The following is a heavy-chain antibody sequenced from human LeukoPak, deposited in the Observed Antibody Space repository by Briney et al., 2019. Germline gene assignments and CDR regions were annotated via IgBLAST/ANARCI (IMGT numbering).Heavy chain of an antibody. CDR2: ISGSGDST. Sequence: GGSLRLSCAASGFTFSSYAMSWVRQAPGKGLEWVSAISGSGDSTYYADSVKGRFTISRDNSKNTLYLQMNSLRAEDTAVYYCAKVNVAGYSSGWPYFDYWGQGTLVTVSS. CDR1: GFTFSSYA. V-gene: IGHV3-23*01. CDR3: AKVNVAGYSSGWPYFDY. D-gene: IGHD6-19*01. J-gene: IGHJ4*02.